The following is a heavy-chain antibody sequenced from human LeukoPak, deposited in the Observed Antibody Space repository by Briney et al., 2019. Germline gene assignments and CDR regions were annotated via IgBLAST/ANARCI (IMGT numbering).Heavy chain of an antibody. CDR2: IYSGGST. CDR3: ASVLRFLFFDY. V-gene: IGHV3-53*01. J-gene: IGHJ4*02. CDR1: GFTVSSNY. D-gene: IGHD3-3*01. Sequence: GGSLRLSCAASGFTVSSNYMSWVRQAPGKGLEWVSVIYSGGSTYYADSVKGRFTISRDNSKNTLYLQMNSLRAEDTAVYYCASVLRFLFFDYWGQGTLVTVSS.